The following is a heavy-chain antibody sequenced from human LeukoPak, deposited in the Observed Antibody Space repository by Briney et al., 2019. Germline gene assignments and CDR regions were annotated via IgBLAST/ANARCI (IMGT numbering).Heavy chain of an antibody. CDR3: ARITMVRGYYFDY. D-gene: IGHD3-10*01. J-gene: IGHJ4*02. CDR2: ISYDGSNK. V-gene: IGHV3-30*01. Sequence: GGSLRLSCAASGFTFSSYAMHWVRQAPGKGLEWVAVISYDGSNKYYADSVKGRFTISRHNSKNTLYLQMNRLRAEDTAVYYCARITMVRGYYFDYWGQGTLVTVSS. CDR1: GFTFSSYA.